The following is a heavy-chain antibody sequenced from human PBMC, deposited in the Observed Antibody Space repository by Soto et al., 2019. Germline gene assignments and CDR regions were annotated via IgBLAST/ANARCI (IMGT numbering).Heavy chain of an antibody. J-gene: IGHJ4*02. V-gene: IGHV4-34*01. CDR1: GGSFSGYY. Sequence: SETLSLTCAVYGGSFSGYYWSWIRQPPGKGLEWIGEINHSGSTNYNPSHKSRVTISVDTSKNQFSLKLSSVTAADTAVYYCARGPSTNYYLDRWGQGTLVT. CDR3: ARGPSTNYYLDR. D-gene: IGHD1-1*01. CDR2: INHSGST.